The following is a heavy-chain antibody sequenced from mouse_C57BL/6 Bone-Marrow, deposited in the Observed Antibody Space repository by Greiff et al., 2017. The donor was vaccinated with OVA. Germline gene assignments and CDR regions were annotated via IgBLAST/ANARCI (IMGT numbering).Heavy chain of an antibody. CDR1: GYTFTSYT. V-gene: IGHV1-4*01. Sequence: QVQLKQSGAELARPGASVKMSCKASGYTFTSYTMHWVKQRPGQGLEWIGYINPSSGYTKYNQKFKDKATLTADKSSSTAYMQLSSLTSEDSAVYYCARSLGWFAYWGQGTLVTVSA. J-gene: IGHJ3*01. CDR3: ARSLGWFAY. CDR2: INPSSGYT. D-gene: IGHD3-1*01.